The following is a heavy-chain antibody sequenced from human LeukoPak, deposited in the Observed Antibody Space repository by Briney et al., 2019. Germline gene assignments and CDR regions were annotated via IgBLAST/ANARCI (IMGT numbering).Heavy chain of an antibody. CDR2: IYPGDSDT. CDR3: ARRVAAAGTRGAFDI. Sequence: GESLKISCKGSGYRFSTYWIAWVRQMPGKGLEWMGIIYPGDSDTRYSPSFQGQVTISADKSISTAYLQWSSLKASDTAMYYCARRVAAAGTRGAFDIWGQGTMVTVSS. V-gene: IGHV5-51*01. D-gene: IGHD6-13*01. J-gene: IGHJ3*02. CDR1: GYRFSTYW.